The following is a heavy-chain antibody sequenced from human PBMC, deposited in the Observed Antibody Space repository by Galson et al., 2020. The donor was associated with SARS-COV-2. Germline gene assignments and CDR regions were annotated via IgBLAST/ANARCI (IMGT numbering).Heavy chain of an antibody. CDR2: IVVGSGNT. CDR1: GFTFTSSA. J-gene: IGHJ3*02. Sequence: SVKVSCKASGFTFTSSAVQWVRQARGQRLEWIGWIVVGSGNTNYAQKFQERVTITRDMSTSTAYMELSSLRSEDTAVYYCAAPYCSGCSCYDAFDIWGQGTMVTVSS. CDR3: AAPYCSGCSCYDAFDI. D-gene: IGHD2-15*01. V-gene: IGHV1-58*01.